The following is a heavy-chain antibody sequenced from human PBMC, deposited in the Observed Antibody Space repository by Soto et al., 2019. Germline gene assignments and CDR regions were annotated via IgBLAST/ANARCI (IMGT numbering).Heavy chain of an antibody. CDR2: ISSSGSTI. Sequence: QPGGSLRLSCAASGFTFSSYEMNWVRQAPGKGLEWVSYISSSGSTIYYADSVKGRFTISRDNAKNSLYLQMNSLRAEDTAVYYCARERPVTYYDFWSAIPGPYYYYYGMDVWGQGTTVTVSS. CDR1: GFTFSSYE. V-gene: IGHV3-48*03. CDR3: ARERPVTYYDFWSAIPGPYYYYYGMDV. D-gene: IGHD3-3*01. J-gene: IGHJ6*02.